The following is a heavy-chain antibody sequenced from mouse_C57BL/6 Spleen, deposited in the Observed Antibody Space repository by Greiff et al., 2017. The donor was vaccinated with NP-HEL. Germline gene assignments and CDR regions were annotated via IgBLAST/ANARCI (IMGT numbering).Heavy chain of an antibody. J-gene: IGHJ2*01. D-gene: IGHD2-4*01. CDR3: ARRSPDYYDYLFDY. Sequence: VQLQQSGPELVKPGASVKISCKASGYAFSSSWMNWVKQRPGKGLEWIGRIYPGDGDTNYNGKFKGKATLTADKSSSTAYMQLGSLTSEDSAVYFCARRSPDYYDYLFDYWGQGTTLTVSS. V-gene: IGHV1-82*01. CDR2: IYPGDGDT. CDR1: GYAFSSSW.